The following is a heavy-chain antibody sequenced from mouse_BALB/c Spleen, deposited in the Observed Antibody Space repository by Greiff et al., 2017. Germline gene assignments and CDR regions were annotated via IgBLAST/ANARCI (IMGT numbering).Heavy chain of an antibody. Sequence: EVKLVESGPELVKPGASVKISCKASGYTFTDYNMHWVKQSHGKSLEWIGYIYPYNGGTGYNQKFKSKATLTVDNSSSTAYMELRSLTSEDSAVYYCARKETGNAMDYWGQGTSVTVSS. CDR2: IYPYNGGT. CDR1: GYTFTDYN. CDR3: ARKETGNAMDY. V-gene: IGHV1S29*02. D-gene: IGHD4-1*01. J-gene: IGHJ4*01.